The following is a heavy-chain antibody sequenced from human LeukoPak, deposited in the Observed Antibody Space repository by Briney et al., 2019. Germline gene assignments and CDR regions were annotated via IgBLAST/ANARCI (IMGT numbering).Heavy chain of an antibody. V-gene: IGHV3-30*04. CDR1: GFTFSNYV. Sequence: PGGSQRLSCVASGFTFSNYVMHWVRQAPGKGLEWVAVISQDGDIKFDADSVKGRFTISRDNSKNTLFLQMNSLRPEDTAVYYCARGPVKQLGIRYFDYWGQGTLVTVST. D-gene: IGHD7-27*01. CDR2: ISQDGDIK. J-gene: IGHJ4*02. CDR3: ARGPVKQLGIRYFDY.